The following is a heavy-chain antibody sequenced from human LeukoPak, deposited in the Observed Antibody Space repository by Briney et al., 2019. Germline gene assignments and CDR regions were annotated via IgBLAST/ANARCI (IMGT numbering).Heavy chain of an antibody. D-gene: IGHD5-18*01. Sequence: KPSETLSLTCAVSGYSISSGYYWGWIRQPPGKGLEWIGSIYHSGSTYYNPSLKGRVTISVDTSKNQFSLKLSSVTAADTAVYYCARGGPGYSYGYHYFDYWGQGTLVTVSS. CDR2: IYHSGST. J-gene: IGHJ4*02. V-gene: IGHV4-38-2*01. CDR1: GYSISSGYY. CDR3: ARGGPGYSYGYHYFDY.